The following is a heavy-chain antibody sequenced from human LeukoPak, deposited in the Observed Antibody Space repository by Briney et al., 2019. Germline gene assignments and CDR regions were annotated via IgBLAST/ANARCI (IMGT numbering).Heavy chain of an antibody. V-gene: IGHV3-21*01. CDR1: GFTFSIYA. CDR3: ARDEVFWSYEP. D-gene: IGHD3-3*01. CDR2: ISSSSSYI. J-gene: IGHJ5*02. Sequence: PGGSLRLSCATSGFTFSIYAMTWVRQAPGKGLEWVSSISSSSSYIYYADSVKGRFTISRDNAKDSLYLQMNSLRAEDTAVYYCARDEVFWSYEPWGQGTLVTVSS.